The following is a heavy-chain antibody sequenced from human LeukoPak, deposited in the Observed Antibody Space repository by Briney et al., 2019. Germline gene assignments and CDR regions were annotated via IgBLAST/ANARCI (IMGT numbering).Heavy chain of an antibody. Sequence: GGSLRLSCAASGFTFSSYSMNWVRQAPGKGLEWVSSISSSSSYIYYADSVKGRFTISRGNAKNSLYLQMNSLRAEDTAVYYCARDPFDYDSSGYYRINTNFDYWGQGTLVTVSS. J-gene: IGHJ4*02. CDR1: GFTFSSYS. CDR3: ARDPFDYDSSGYYRINTNFDY. V-gene: IGHV3-21*01. D-gene: IGHD3-22*01. CDR2: ISSSSSYI.